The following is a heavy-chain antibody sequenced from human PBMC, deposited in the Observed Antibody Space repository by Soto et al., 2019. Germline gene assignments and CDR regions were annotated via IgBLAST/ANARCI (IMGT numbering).Heavy chain of an antibody. D-gene: IGHD6-13*01. CDR2: INSDGSST. CDR3: AREGSSWYYFDY. CDR1: GFTFSSSW. V-gene: IGHV3-74*01. J-gene: IGHJ4*02. Sequence: EVQLVESGGGLVQPGGSLRRSCAASGFTFSSSWMHWVRQAPGKGLVWVSRINSDGSSTSYADSVKGRFTISRDNAKNTLYLQMNSLRAEDTAVYYCAREGSSWYYFDYWGQGTLVTVSS.